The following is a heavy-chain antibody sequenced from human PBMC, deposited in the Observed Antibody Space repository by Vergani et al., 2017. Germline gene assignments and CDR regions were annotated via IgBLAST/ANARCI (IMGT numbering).Heavy chain of an antibody. D-gene: IGHD3-9*01. J-gene: IGHJ4*02. CDR1: GGSVSSGSYY. CDR3: ARTGSFILRYFHWAL. V-gene: IGHV4-61*01. CDR2: IYYSGST. Sequence: QVQLQESGPGLVKPSETLSLTCTVSGGSVSSGSYYWSWIRQPPGKGLGWIGYIYYSGSTNYNPSLKSRVTISVDTSKNQFSLEVTSVTAADTAIYFWARTGSFILRYFHWALWGQGTLVTVSS.